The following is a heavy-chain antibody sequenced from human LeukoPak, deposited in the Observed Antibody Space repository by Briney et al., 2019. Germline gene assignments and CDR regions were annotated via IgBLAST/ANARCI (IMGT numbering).Heavy chain of an antibody. CDR1: GFTFSTYA. CDR2: ISGTGDTT. D-gene: IGHD1-26*01. CDR3: AKASVVGNTYAY. Sequence: PGGSLRLSCAASGFTFSTYAMTWVRQAPGKGLEWVSDISGTGDTTYYADSVKGRFTISRDNSKKTVYLQMNSLRAEDTALYYCAKASVVGNTYAYWGQGTLVTVSS. J-gene: IGHJ4*02. V-gene: IGHV3-23*01.